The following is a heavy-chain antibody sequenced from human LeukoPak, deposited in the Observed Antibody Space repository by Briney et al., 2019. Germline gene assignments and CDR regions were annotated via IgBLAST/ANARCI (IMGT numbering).Heavy chain of an antibody. CDR2: ISGSGGST. Sequence: GGSLRLSCAASGFTFSSYATSWFRQAPGKGLEWVSAISGSGGSTYYADSVKGRFTISRDNSKNTLYLQMNSLRAEDTAVYYCAKGPYGSGGNGYFDYWGQGTLVTVSS. CDR1: GFTFSSYA. J-gene: IGHJ4*02. V-gene: IGHV3-23*01. CDR3: AKGPYGSGGNGYFDY. D-gene: IGHD3-10*01.